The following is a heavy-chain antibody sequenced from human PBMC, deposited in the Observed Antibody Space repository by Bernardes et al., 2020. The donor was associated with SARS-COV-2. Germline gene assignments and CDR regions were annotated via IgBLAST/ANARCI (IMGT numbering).Heavy chain of an antibody. V-gene: IGHV3-7*01. CDR1: GFTLSSYW. D-gene: IGHD2-2*01. CDR3: ARGPATTAATSWFDP. CDR2: MKEEEGEK. Sequence: GGSLRLSCAASGFTLSSYWMGWVRQAPGKGLEWVASMKEEEGEKYYVDSVTGRFTVSRDNAKNSLYLQMNSLRAEDAAVYYCARGPATTAATSWFDPWGQGTLVTVSS. J-gene: IGHJ5*02.